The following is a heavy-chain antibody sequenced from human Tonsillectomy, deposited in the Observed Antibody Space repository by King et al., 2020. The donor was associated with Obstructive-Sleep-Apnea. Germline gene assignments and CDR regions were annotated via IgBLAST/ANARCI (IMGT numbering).Heavy chain of an antibody. CDR3: ARVGETIYYYYGMDV. Sequence: VQLQESGPGLVEPSETLSLTCSVSGASVSSFYWSWIRQPAGKGLEWIGRMYTSGSTDYNPSLKSRVTMSVDPSKNQFSLKLTSVTAADTAVYYCARVGETIYYYYGMDVWGHGTTVTVSS. J-gene: IGHJ6*02. D-gene: IGHD1-26*01. V-gene: IGHV4-4*07. CDR1: GASVSSFY. CDR2: MYTSGST.